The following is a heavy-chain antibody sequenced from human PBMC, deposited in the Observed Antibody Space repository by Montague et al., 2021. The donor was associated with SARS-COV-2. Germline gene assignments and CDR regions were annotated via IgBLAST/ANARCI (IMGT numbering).Heavy chain of an antibody. Sequence: SETLSLTCAVYGESFSGHYWTWIRQPPGKGLEWIGEIYHTGSTNYNPSLKSRVTISVDTSTNQFSLKLRSVTAADTAVYYCARGRIELSMIVVVMRGSSYDMDVWGKGTTVTVPS. CDR2: IYHTGST. J-gene: IGHJ6*03. V-gene: IGHV4-34*01. CDR3: ARGRIELSMIVVVMRGSSYDMDV. CDR1: GESFSGHY. D-gene: IGHD3-22*01.